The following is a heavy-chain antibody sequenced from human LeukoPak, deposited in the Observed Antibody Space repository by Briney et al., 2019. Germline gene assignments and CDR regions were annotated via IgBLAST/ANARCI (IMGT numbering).Heavy chain of an antibody. Sequence: ASVKVSCKASAYTFTSYGISWVRQAPGQGLEWMGWISAYNGNTNYAQKLQGRVTMTTDTSTSTAYMELRSLRSDDTAVYYCARHRDCSSTSCYAGNWFDPWGQGTLVTVSS. CDR2: ISAYNGNT. J-gene: IGHJ5*02. V-gene: IGHV1-18*01. D-gene: IGHD2-2*01. CDR1: AYTFTSYG. CDR3: ARHRDCSSTSCYAGNWFDP.